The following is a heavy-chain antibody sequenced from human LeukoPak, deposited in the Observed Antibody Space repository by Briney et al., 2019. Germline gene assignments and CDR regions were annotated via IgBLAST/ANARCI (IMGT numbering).Heavy chain of an antibody. J-gene: IGHJ4*02. CDR3: ATSHDYSNSFDY. Sequence: GGSLRLSCAASGFIVSSNYMSWVRQAPGKGLEWVSIIYSGGSAYYADSVKGRSTISRDNSKNTLYLQVNSLRAEDTAVYYCATSHDYSNSFDYWGQGTLVTVSS. CDR1: GFIVSSNY. CDR2: IYSGGSA. V-gene: IGHV3-53*01. D-gene: IGHD4-11*01.